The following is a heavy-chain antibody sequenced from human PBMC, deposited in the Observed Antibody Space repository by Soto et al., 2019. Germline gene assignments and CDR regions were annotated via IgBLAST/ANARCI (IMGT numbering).Heavy chain of an antibody. J-gene: IGHJ4*02. D-gene: IGHD6-13*01. CDR3: AKAPVTHPAAGRGGGGYFDY. CDR1: GFTFNTYA. Sequence: EVQLLESGGGLVQPGGSLRLSCAASGFTFNTYAMTWVRQAPGKGLEWVSAISGSGGSTYYADSVKGRFTISRDNSKNTLYPQMNSLRGEDTAVYYCAKAPVTHPAAGRGGGGYFDYWGQGSLVTVSS. CDR2: ISGSGGST. V-gene: IGHV3-23*01.